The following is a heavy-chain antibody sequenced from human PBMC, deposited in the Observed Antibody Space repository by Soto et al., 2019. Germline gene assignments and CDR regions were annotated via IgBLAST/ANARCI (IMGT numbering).Heavy chain of an antibody. CDR1: GGTFSSYA. D-gene: IGHD3-10*01. V-gene: IGHV1-69*13. Sequence: GASVKVSCKASGGTFSSYAISWVRQAPGQGLEWMGGIIPIFGTANYAQKFQGRVTITADESTSTAYMELGSLRSEDTAVYYCASSAYGSGTIPYYYYGMDVWGQGTTVTVSS. CDR3: ASSAYGSGTIPYYYYGMDV. J-gene: IGHJ6*02. CDR2: IIPIFGTA.